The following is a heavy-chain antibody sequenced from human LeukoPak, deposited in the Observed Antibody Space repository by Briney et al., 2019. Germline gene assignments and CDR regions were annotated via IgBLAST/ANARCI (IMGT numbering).Heavy chain of an antibody. D-gene: IGHD3-22*01. CDR1: GGSISSSSYY. CDR2: IYYSGST. J-gene: IGHJ6*02. CDR3: ARMTYYYDSSGYSHYGMDV. V-gene: IGHV4-39*01. Sequence: PSETLSLTCTVSGGSISSSSYYWGWIRQPPGKGLEWIGSIYYSGSTYYNPSLKSRVTISLDTSKNQFSLKLSSVTAADTAVYYCARMTYYYDSSGYSHYGMDVWGQGTTVTVSS.